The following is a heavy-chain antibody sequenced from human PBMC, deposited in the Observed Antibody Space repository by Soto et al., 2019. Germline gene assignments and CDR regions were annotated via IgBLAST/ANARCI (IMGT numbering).Heavy chain of an antibody. J-gene: IGHJ4*02. CDR1: GGTFSSYA. CDR2: IIPIFGTA. CDR3: ARASASRLRPTYYFDY. V-gene: IGHV1-69*13. D-gene: IGHD1-1*01. Sequence: GASVKVSCKASGGTFSSYAISWVRQAPGQGLEWMGGIIPIFGTANYAQKFQGRVTITADESTSTAYMELSSLRSEDTAVYYCARASASRLRPTYYFDYWGQGTLVTVSS.